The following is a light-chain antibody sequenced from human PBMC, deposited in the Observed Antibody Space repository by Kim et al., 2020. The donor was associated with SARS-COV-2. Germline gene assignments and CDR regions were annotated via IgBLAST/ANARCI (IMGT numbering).Light chain of an antibody. CDR1: QSFSGSS. Sequence: SLSPGERVTLSCRASQSFSGSSLAWYQQKPGQSPRLLMSGASTRATDIPDRFSGSGSETDFTLTISRLEPEDFAVYYCQQYGNSFTFGQGTKLEI. CDR3: QQYGNSFT. V-gene: IGKV3-20*01. CDR2: GAS. J-gene: IGKJ2*01.